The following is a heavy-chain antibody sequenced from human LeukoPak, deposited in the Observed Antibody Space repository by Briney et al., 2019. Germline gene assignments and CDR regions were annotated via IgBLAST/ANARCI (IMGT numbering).Heavy chain of an antibody. CDR2: IYPSDSDT. Sequence: GSPETLLKGPGYRFISYWIGWVPPIPGKGLEWRGIIYPSDSDTRYSPSFQGQVAISADKTISTAYLQWSSLKASDTAMYYCARQVAVAAWEYWGQGTRVTVSS. CDR3: ARQVAVAAWEY. V-gene: IGHV5-51*01. J-gene: IGHJ4*02. CDR1: GYRFISYW. D-gene: IGHD6-19*01.